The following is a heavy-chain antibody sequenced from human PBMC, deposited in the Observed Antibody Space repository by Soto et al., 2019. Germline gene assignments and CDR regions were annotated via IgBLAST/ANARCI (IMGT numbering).Heavy chain of an antibody. J-gene: IGHJ4*02. CDR1: GYTFTAYY. D-gene: IGHD3-10*01. Sequence: AGSLSLSCAASGYTFTAYYMHWVRQTPGQVLEWMGWINPNSGGTNYAQKFQGWVTMTRDTSISTAYMELSRLRSDDTAVYYCARDRWVGGSFDYWGQGTLVTVSS. CDR3: ARDRWVGGSFDY. CDR2: INPNSGGT. V-gene: IGHV1-2*04.